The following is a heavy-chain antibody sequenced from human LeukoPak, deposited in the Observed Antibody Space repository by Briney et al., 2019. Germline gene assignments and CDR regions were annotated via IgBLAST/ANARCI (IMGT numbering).Heavy chain of an antibody. Sequence: GGSLRLSCAASGFTFSSYSMNWVRQAPGKGLEWVSSISSSSSYIYYADSVKGRFTISRDNAKNSLYLQMNSLRADDTAVYYCVLPYCSGGSCYRELLGYFQHWGQGTLVTVSS. CDR1: GFTFSSYS. CDR3: VLPYCSGGSCYRELLGYFQH. CDR2: ISSSSSYI. J-gene: IGHJ1*01. D-gene: IGHD2-15*01. V-gene: IGHV3-21*01.